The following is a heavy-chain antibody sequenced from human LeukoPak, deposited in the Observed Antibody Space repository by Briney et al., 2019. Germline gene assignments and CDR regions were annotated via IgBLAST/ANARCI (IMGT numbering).Heavy chain of an antibody. D-gene: IGHD5-24*01. J-gene: IGHJ4*02. CDR2: INPSGGST. CDR1: GYTFTNYY. V-gene: IGHV1-46*01. Sequence: GASVKVSCKASGYTFTNYYMHWVRQAPGQGLEWMGIINPSGGSTSYAQKLQGRVTMTTDTSTSTAYMELRSLRSDDTAVYYCARDRKERPVDYWGQGTLVTVSS. CDR3: ARDRKERPVDY.